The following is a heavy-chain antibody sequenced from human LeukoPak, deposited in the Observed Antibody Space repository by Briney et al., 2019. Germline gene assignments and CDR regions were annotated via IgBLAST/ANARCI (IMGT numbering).Heavy chain of an antibody. Sequence: VKVTCKVSVYTFTDYYMHWVQQAPGKGLDWMGLVDHEDGETIYAEKFQGRVTITADTSTDTAYMELSSLRSEDTAVYYCATWGYSSGWFTWGQGTLVTVSS. J-gene: IGHJ5*02. D-gene: IGHD6-19*01. CDR2: VDHEDGET. V-gene: IGHV1-69-2*01. CDR1: VYTFTDYY. CDR3: ATWGYSSGWFT.